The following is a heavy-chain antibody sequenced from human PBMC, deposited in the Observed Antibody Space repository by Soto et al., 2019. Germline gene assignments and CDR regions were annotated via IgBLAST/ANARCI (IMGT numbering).Heavy chain of an antibody. D-gene: IGHD6-13*01. Sequence: SETLSLTCTVSGGSISSGDYYWSWIRQPPGKGLEWIGYIYYSGSTYYNPSLKSRVTISVDTSKNQFSLKLSSVTAADTAVYYCAFSRVIAAAGTVPLWAFDIWGQGTMVTVSS. CDR1: GGSISSGDYY. J-gene: IGHJ3*02. CDR3: AFSRVIAAAGTVPLWAFDI. CDR2: IYYSGST. V-gene: IGHV4-30-4*01.